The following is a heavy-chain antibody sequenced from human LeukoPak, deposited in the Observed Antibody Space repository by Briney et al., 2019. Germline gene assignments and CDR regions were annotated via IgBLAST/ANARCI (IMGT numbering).Heavy chain of an antibody. J-gene: IGHJ5*02. CDR3: AREYPRLGARYCSGGSCYHNWFDP. CDR1: GYTFTSYA. CDR2: INAGNGNT. D-gene: IGHD2-15*01. Sequence: LGASVKVSCKASGYTFTSYAMHWVRQAPGQRLEWMGWINAGNGNTKYSQKFQGRVTITRDTSASTAYMELSSLRSEDTAVYYCAREYPRLGARYCSGGSCYHNWFDPWGRGTLVTVSS. V-gene: IGHV1-3*01.